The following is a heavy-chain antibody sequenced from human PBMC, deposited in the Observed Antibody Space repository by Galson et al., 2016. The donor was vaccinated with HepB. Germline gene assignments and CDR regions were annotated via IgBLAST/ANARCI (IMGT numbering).Heavy chain of an antibody. CDR3: ASIQQQLVIFHF. Sequence: SETLSLTCTVSGGSISNTSYYWGWIRQPPGKGLEWIGSIYYSGSTYYNPSLKSRVTISVDTSKNQFSLKLSSVTVSDTAVYYCASIQQQLVIFHFWGQGTLVTVSS. V-gene: IGHV4-39*01. CDR1: GGSISNTSYY. D-gene: IGHD6-13*01. J-gene: IGHJ4*02. CDR2: IYYSGST.